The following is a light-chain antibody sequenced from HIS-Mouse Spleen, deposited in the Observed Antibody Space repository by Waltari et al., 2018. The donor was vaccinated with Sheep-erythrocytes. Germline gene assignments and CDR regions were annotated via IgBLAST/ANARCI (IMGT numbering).Light chain of an antibody. Sequence: QSALTQPASVSGSPGQSITISCTGTSSDVGSYNLVSWSQQHPGKAPKLMIYGGSKRPSGVSNRFSGSKSGNTASLTISGLQAEDEADYYCCSYAGSSTPWVFGGGTKLTVL. CDR1: SSDVGSYNL. CDR3: CSYAGSSTPWV. J-gene: IGLJ3*02. V-gene: IGLV2-23*01. CDR2: GGS.